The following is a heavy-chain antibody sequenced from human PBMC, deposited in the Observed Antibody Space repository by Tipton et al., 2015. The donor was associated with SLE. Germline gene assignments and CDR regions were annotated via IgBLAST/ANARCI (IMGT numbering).Heavy chain of an antibody. J-gene: IGHJ3*01. CDR1: GFTFINYA. D-gene: IGHD1-26*01. CDR3: AKGIYTGNYYAAFDF. Sequence: SLRLSCAASGFTFINYAMSWVRQAPGKGLEWVSSISNSGTDTYFPDSMKGRFYISRDNSKNTLYLQMNSLRAEDTAVYYCAKGIYTGNYYAAFDFWGQGTVVTVSS. CDR2: ISNSGTDT. V-gene: IGHV3-23*01.